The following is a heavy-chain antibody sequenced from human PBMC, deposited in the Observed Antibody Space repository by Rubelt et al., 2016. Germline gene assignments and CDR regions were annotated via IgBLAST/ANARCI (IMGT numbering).Heavy chain of an antibody. CDR3: ARESQSSPADY. Sequence: QVQLQQWGAGLLKPSETLSLTCAVYGGSFSGYYWSWIRQPPGKGLEWIGEINHSGSTNYNPSLKSRVTISVDTSKNQFSLKLSSVTAADTAVDYCARESQSSPADYWGQGTLVTVSS. J-gene: IGHJ4*02. CDR2: INHSGST. V-gene: IGHV4-34*01. CDR1: GGSFSGYY. D-gene: IGHD6-13*01.